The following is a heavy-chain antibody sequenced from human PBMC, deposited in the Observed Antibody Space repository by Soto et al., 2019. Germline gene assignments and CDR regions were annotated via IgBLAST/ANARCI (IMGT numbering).Heavy chain of an antibody. Sequence: SVKVSCKASGGTFSSYAISWVRQAPGQGLEWMGGIIPIFGTANYAQKFQGRATITADESTSTAYMELSSLRSEDTAVYYCAGDHFTYCGGDCYLSRAYWGQGTLVTVSS. D-gene: IGHD2-21*02. CDR2: IIPIFGTA. V-gene: IGHV1-69*13. J-gene: IGHJ4*02. CDR1: GGTFSSYA. CDR3: AGDHFTYCGGDCYLSRAY.